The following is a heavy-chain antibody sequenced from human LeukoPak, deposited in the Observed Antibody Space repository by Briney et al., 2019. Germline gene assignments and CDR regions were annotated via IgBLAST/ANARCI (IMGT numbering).Heavy chain of an antibody. J-gene: IGHJ5*02. V-gene: IGHV4-34*01. Sequence: SETLSLTCAVYGGSFSGYYWSWIRQPPGKGLEWIGESNHRGSTNDNPSLKSRVTISVDPSKNQFSLKLSSVTAADTAVYYCAIHIVVVPAAKKKNWFDPWGQGTLVTVSS. CDR1: GGSFSGYY. D-gene: IGHD2-2*01. CDR3: AIHIVVVPAAKKKNWFDP. CDR2: SNHRGST.